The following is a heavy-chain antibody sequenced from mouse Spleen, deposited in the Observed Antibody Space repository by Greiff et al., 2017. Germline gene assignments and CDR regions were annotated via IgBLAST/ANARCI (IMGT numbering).Heavy chain of an antibody. Sequence: VKLVESGAELARPGASVKLSCKASGYTFTSYWMQWVKQRPGQGLEWIGAIYPGDGDTRYTQKFKGKATLTADKSSSTAYMQLSSLASEDSAVYYCARGEYGPLYAMDYGGQGTSVTVSS. CDR3: ARGEYGPLYAMDY. CDR1: GYTFTSYW. V-gene: IGHV1-87*01. J-gene: IGHJ4*01. CDR2: IYPGDGDT. D-gene: IGHD2-10*02.